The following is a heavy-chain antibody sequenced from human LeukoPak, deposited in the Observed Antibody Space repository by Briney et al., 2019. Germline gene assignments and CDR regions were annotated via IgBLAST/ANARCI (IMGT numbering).Heavy chain of an antibody. J-gene: IGHJ5*02. V-gene: IGHV1-46*01. CDR2: INPSGGST. D-gene: IGHD4-17*01. CDR3: ARAPYGDYASKYNWFDP. Sequence: GASVKVSCTASGYTFTSYYMHWVRQAPGQGLEWMGIINPSGGSTSYAQKFQGRVTMTRDTSTSTVYMELSSLRSEDTAVYYCARAPYGDYASKYNWFDPWGQGTLVTVSS. CDR1: GYTFTSYY.